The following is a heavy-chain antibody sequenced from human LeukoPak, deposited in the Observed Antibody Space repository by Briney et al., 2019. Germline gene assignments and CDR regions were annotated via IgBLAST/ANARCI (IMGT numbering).Heavy chain of an antibody. CDR3: AREHSSWYGFPKQNGAFDI. D-gene: IGHD6-13*01. Sequence: PGGSLRLSCTASGFTFSSYSMNWVRQAPGKGLEWVSSISSSSSYIYYADSVKGRFTISRDNAKNSLYLQMNSLRAEDTAVYYCAREHSSWYGFPKQNGAFDIWGQGTMVTVSS. V-gene: IGHV3-21*01. CDR1: GFTFSSYS. J-gene: IGHJ3*02. CDR2: ISSSSSYI.